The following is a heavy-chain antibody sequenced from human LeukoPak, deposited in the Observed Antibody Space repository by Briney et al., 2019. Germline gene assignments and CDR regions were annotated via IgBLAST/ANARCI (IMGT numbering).Heavy chain of an antibody. D-gene: IGHD6-19*01. J-gene: IGHJ4*02. CDR1: GHSISSGYY. Sequence: SETLSLTCAVSGHSISSGYYWGWIRQPPGKGLEWIGSIYHSGSTYYNPSLKSRVTISVDTSKNQFSLKLSSVTAADTAVYYCAGVSASSGWYDFDYWGQGTLVTVSS. V-gene: IGHV4-38-2*01. CDR2: IYHSGST. CDR3: AGVSASSGWYDFDY.